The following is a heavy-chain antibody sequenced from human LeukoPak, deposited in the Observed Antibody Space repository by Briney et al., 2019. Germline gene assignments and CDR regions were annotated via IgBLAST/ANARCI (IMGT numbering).Heavy chain of an antibody. CDR3: VRERYYYDSSE. D-gene: IGHD3-22*01. CDR2: IYSGGTT. J-gene: IGHJ4*02. CDR1: GFTFSSNY. V-gene: IGHV3-66*01. Sequence: GGSLRLSCAASGFTFSSNYMSWVRQAPGKGLEWVAIIYSGGTTYYADSVKGRLTISRDNSKNTLYLQMNSLRAEDTDVYYCVRERYYYDSSEWGEGDLVTVSS.